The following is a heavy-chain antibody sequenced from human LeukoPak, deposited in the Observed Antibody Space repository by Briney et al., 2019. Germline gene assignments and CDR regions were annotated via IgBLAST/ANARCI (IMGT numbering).Heavy chain of an antibody. CDR3: AKGRARIAAASGY. D-gene: IGHD6-13*01. J-gene: IGHJ4*02. Sequence: GGSLRLSCADSGFTFSSFAMSWVRQAPGKGLEWVSVISGSGGNTYYADSVKGRFTISRDNSKNTLYLQMNSLRAEDTAVYYCAKGRARIAAASGYWGQGTLVTVSS. CDR1: GFTFSSFA. V-gene: IGHV3-23*01. CDR2: ISGSGGNT.